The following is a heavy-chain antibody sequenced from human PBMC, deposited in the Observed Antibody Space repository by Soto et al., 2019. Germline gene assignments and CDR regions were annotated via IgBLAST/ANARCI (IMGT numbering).Heavy chain of an antibody. CDR1: GGTFSSYA. CDR2: IIPMFGSI. Sequence: QVQLVQSGAEVKKPGSSVKVSCKASGGTFSSYAISWVRQAPGEGLEWMGGIIPMFGSINYAQKLQGRVTILADESTNIAYMELSSLRSEDTAVYYCASSTYYDFWSGFNWFDPWGQGTLVTVSS. V-gene: IGHV1-69*01. J-gene: IGHJ5*02. CDR3: ASSTYYDFWSGFNWFDP. D-gene: IGHD3-3*01.